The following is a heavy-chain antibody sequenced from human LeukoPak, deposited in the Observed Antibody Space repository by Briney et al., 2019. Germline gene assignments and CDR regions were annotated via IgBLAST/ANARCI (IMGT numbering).Heavy chain of an antibody. D-gene: IGHD6-13*01. CDR2: LYSGGTS. CDR3: ASATHPWYFLEF. CDR1: GLTVSSNY. J-gene: IGHJ4*02. V-gene: IGHV3-66*02. Sequence: GGSLRLSCAASGLTVSSNYMTWVRQAPGKGLEWVSLLYSGGTSYYADSLKGRLTISRDISKNTVYLQMNSLRPEDTAVYYCASATHPWYFLEFWGQGTLVTVSS.